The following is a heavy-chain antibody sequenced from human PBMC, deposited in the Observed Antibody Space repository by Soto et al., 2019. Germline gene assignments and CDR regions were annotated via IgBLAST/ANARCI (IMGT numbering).Heavy chain of an antibody. D-gene: IGHD2-15*01. J-gene: IGHJ5*02. CDR2: IYYSGST. Sequence: PSETLSLTCTVSGGSISSYYWSWIRQPPGKGLEWIGYIYYSGSTNYNPSLKSRVTISVDTSKNQFSLKLSSVTAADTAVYYCARLFGCSGGSCYFDPWGRGTLVTVSS. CDR1: GGSISSYY. V-gene: IGHV4-59*01. CDR3: ARLFGCSGGSCYFDP.